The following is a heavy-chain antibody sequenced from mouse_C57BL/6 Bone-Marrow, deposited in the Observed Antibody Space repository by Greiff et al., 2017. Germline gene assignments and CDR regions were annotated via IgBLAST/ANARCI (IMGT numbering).Heavy chain of an antibody. V-gene: IGHV1-55*01. CDR1: GYTFTSYW. Sequence: VQLQQPGAELVKPGASVKMSCKASGYTFTSYWITWVKQRPGQGLEWIGDIYPGSGSTNYNEKFKSKATLTVDTSSSTAYMQLSSLTSEDSAVYYCARPYGYDRDFDVWGTGTTVTVSS. CDR2: IYPGSGST. CDR3: ARPYGYDRDFDV. D-gene: IGHD2-2*01. J-gene: IGHJ1*03.